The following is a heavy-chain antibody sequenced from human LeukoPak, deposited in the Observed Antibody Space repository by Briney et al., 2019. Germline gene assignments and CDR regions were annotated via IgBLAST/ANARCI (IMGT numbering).Heavy chain of an antibody. Sequence: GGSLRLSCAASGFTFSDYYMSWIRQAPGKGLEWVSYISSSGSTIYYADSVKGRFTISRDNAKNSLYLQMNSLRAEDTAVYYCARDAPHYYDSSGYYKPDYWGQGTLVTVSS. CDR3: ARDAPHYYDSSGYYKPDY. CDR1: GFTFSDYY. D-gene: IGHD3-22*01. V-gene: IGHV3-11*01. CDR2: ISSSGSTI. J-gene: IGHJ4*02.